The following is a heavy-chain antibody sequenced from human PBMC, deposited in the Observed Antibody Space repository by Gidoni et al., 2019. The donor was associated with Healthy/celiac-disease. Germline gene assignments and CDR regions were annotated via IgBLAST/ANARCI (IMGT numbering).Heavy chain of an antibody. CDR3: ARVGITGDAPRRGYYYYMDV. D-gene: IGHD7-27*01. V-gene: IGHV4-31*03. Sequence: QVQLQESGPGLVKPSQTLSLPCPVSGGSISSGGYSWSWIRQHPGKGLEWIGYICYSGSTYYNPSLKSRVTISVDTSKNQFSLKLSSVTAADTAVYYCARVGITGDAPRRGYYYYMDVWGKGTTVTVSS. CDR1: GGSISSGGYS. J-gene: IGHJ6*03. CDR2: ICYSGST.